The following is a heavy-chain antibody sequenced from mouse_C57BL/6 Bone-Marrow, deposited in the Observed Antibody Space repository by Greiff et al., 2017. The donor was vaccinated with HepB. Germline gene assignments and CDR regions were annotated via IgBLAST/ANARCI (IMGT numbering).Heavy chain of an antibody. V-gene: IGHV1-81*01. D-gene: IGHD1-1*01. CDR3: ASPNYGSSYVDYLDY. Sequence: QVQLQQSGAELARPGASVKLSCKASGYTFTSYGISWVKQRTGQGLEWIGEIYPRSGNTYYNEKFKGKATLTADKSSSTAYMELRSLTSEVSAVYFCASPNYGSSYVDYLDYWGQGTTLTVSS. CDR1: GYTFTSYG. CDR2: IYPRSGNT. J-gene: IGHJ2*01.